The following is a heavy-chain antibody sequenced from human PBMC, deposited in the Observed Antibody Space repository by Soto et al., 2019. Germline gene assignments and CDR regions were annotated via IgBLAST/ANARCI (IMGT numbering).Heavy chain of an antibody. Sequence: GASVKVSCKASGYTFTSYGISWVRQAPGQGLEWMGWISAYNGNTNYAQKFQGRVTMTRDTSTSTVYMELNSLRSEDTAVYFCARDAQIGHGYSAYHTYWGQGTLVTVSS. CDR1: GYTFTSYG. D-gene: IGHD5-12*01. CDR3: ARDAQIGHGYSAYHTY. V-gene: IGHV1-18*01. J-gene: IGHJ4*02. CDR2: ISAYNGNT.